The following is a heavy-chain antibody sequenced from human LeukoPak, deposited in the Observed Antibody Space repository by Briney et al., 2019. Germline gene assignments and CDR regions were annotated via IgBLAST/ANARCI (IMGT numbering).Heavy chain of an antibody. CDR1: GFIFNSYA. D-gene: IGHD3-16*02. CDR2: ITSNGGST. Sequence: HPGGSLRLSCAASGFIFNSYAMHWVRQAPERGLECVSAITSNGGSTFYANSVKGRFTISRDNSKNTLFLQMGSLRAEDMAVYYCTRGPGYDYVWGSYRADYWGQGTLVTVSS. CDR3: TRGPGYDYVWGSYRADY. J-gene: IGHJ4*02. V-gene: IGHV3-64*01.